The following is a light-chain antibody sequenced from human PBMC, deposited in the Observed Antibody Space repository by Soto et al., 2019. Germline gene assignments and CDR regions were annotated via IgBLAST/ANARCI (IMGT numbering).Light chain of an antibody. CDR3: QQSNRTHFT. CDR1: ESISSY. V-gene: IGKV1-39*01. Sequence: DIQMTQSPSSLSASVGDRVTITCRASESISSYLNWYQQKPGKATKLLIYAASSLQSGVPSRFSGSGSGTDFTLTSSSLQPEDFATYYCQQSNRTHFTFGPGTKVDIK. J-gene: IGKJ3*01. CDR2: AAS.